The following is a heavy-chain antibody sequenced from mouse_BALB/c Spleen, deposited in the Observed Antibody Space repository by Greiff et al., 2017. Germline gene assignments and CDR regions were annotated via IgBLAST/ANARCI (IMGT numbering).Heavy chain of an antibody. Sequence: QVQLQQSGAELVRPGVSVKISCKGSGYTFPDYAMHWVKQSHAKSLEWIGVISTYYGDASYNQKFKGKATMTVDKSSSTAYMELARLTSEDSAIYYCARGGYYGSPYFDYWGQGTTLTVSS. CDR2: ISTYYGDA. CDR1: GYTFPDYA. CDR3: ARGGYYGSPYFDY. J-gene: IGHJ2*01. D-gene: IGHD1-1*01. V-gene: IGHV1S137*01.